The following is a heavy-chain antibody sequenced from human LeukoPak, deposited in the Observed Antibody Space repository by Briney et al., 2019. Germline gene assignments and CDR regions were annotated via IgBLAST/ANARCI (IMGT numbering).Heavy chain of an antibody. CDR3: GKTTTGYSSGRYPGWPVDY. D-gene: IGHD6-19*01. V-gene: IGHV3-23*01. J-gene: IGHJ4*02. CDR2: IFGSGGSA. Sequence: GGSLRLSCVASRFAFNNYAMYWVRQAPGKGLEWVSGIFGSGGSAHYADSVKGRFTISRDNSKNTVYLQINSLRVEDTAVYYCGKTTTGYSSGRYPGWPVDYWGQGSLVTVSS. CDR1: RFAFNNYA.